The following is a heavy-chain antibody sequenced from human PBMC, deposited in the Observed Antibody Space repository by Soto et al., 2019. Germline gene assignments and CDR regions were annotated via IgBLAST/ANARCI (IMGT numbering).Heavy chain of an antibody. D-gene: IGHD2-2*01. CDR3: AREASYCSSTSCYRDAFDI. J-gene: IGHJ3*02. V-gene: IGHV3-30-3*01. Sequence: QVQLVESGGGVVQPGRSLRLSCAASGFTFSSYAMHWVRQAPGKGLEWVAVISYDGSNKYYADSVKGRFTISRDNSKNTLYLQMNSLRAEDTAVYYCAREASYCSSTSCYRDAFDIWGQGTMVTVSP. CDR1: GFTFSSYA. CDR2: ISYDGSNK.